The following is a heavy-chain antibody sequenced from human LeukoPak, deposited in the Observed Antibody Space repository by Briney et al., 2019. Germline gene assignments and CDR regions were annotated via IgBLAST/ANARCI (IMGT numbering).Heavy chain of an antibody. V-gene: IGHV4-59*01. D-gene: IGHD2-2*01. CDR1: GGSISSYY. Sequence: SETLSLTCTVSGGSISSYYWSWIRQPPGKGLEWIGYIYYSGSTNYNPSLKSRVTISVDTSKNQFSLKLSSVTAADTAVYYCARGRGGVWYQLLPIDYWGQGTLVTVSS. J-gene: IGHJ4*02. CDR2: IYYSGST. CDR3: ARGRGGVWYQLLPIDY.